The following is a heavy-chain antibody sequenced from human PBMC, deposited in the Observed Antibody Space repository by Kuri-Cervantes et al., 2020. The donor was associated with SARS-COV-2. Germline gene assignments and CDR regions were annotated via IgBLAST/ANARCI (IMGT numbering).Heavy chain of an antibody. CDR3: ARDLRMGKSLDY. J-gene: IGHJ4*02. D-gene: IGHD7-27*01. CDR1: GFTFSSYA. CDR2: IRFDGNDK. Sequence: GGSLRLSCAASGFTFSSYAMHWVRQAPGKGLEWVAFIRFDGNDKYYADSLKGRFTISRDNSKSTLSLQMNSLRAEDTAVYYCARDLRMGKSLDYWGQGTLVTVSS. V-gene: IGHV3-30*02.